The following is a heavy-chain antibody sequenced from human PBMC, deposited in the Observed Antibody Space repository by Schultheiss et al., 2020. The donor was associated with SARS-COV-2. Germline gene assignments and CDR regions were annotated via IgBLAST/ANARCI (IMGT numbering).Heavy chain of an antibody. CDR1: GGSFSGYY. CDR3: ARGAWVNSSSWSYYYYGMDV. Sequence: SETLSLTCAVYGGSFSGYYWSWIRQPPGKGLEWIGEINHSGSTNYNPSLKSRVTISVDTSKNQFSLKLSSVTAADTAVYYCARGAWVNSSSWSYYYYGMDVWGQGTTVTVSS. J-gene: IGHJ6*02. V-gene: IGHV4-34*01. D-gene: IGHD6-13*01. CDR2: INHSGST.